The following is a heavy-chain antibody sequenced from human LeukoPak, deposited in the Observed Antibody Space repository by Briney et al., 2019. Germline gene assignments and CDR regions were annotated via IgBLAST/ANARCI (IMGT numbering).Heavy chain of an antibody. CDR1: GYTFTSYG. D-gene: IGHD3-22*01. V-gene: IGHV1-69*05. Sequence: SVKVSCKASGYTFTSYGISWVRQAPGQGLEWMGGIIPIFGTANYAQKFQGRVTITTDESTSTAYMELSSLRSEDTAVYYCARGPHYYDSSSIPFDYWGQGTLVTVSS. J-gene: IGHJ4*02. CDR2: IIPIFGTA. CDR3: ARGPHYYDSSSIPFDY.